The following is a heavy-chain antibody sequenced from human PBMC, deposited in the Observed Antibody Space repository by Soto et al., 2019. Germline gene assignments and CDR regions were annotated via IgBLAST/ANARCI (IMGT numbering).Heavy chain of an antibody. V-gene: IGHV4-39*01. CDR1: GGSISSSSYY. Sequence: SETLSLTCTVSGGSISSSSYYWGWIRQPPGKGLEWIGSIYYSGSTYYNPSLKSRVTISVDTSKNQFSLKLSSVTAADTAVYYCASSLRYFDWSVVDYWGQGTLVTVSS. J-gene: IGHJ4*02. CDR3: ASSLRYFDWSVVDY. D-gene: IGHD3-9*01. CDR2: IYYSGST.